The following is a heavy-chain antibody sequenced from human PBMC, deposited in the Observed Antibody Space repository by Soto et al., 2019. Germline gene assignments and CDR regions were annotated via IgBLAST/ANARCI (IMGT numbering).Heavy chain of an antibody. Sequence: GXSVKVSCKASGYTFTGYGISWVRQAPGQGLEWMGWISAYNGNTNYAQKLQGRVTMTTDTSTSTAYMELRSLRSDYTAVYYCAGGVHYDFWSGYNDYYYYGMDVWGQGTTVTVSS. CDR3: AGGVHYDFWSGYNDYYYYGMDV. D-gene: IGHD3-3*01. CDR1: GYTFTGYG. V-gene: IGHV1-18*04. CDR2: ISAYNGNT. J-gene: IGHJ6*02.